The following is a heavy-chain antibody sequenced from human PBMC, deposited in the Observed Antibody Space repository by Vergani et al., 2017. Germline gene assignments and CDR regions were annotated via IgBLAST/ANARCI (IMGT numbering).Heavy chain of an antibody. CDR2: ISSTSSYT. V-gene: IGHV3-11*05. D-gene: IGHD2-2*01. J-gene: IGHJ4*02. Sequence: QVQLVESGGGLVKPGGSLSLSCAASVFTFSASYMSSLRQAPGKGLSWVSSISSTSSYTNYADSVKDRFTLSRDKAKNSLYLQMNSLTAEDMGQSLREAPGKGVGGVAEXRCSSSYTMCADAVKGLFTISRDSAKNSLYLQMNSLRAEDTAVYYCAGAAAGTYIIDYWGQGTLVTVSS. CDR1: VFTFSASY. CDR3: EAPGKGVGGVAEXRCSSSYTMCADAVKGLFTISRDSAKNSLYLQMNSLRAEDTAVYYCAGAAAGTYIIDY.